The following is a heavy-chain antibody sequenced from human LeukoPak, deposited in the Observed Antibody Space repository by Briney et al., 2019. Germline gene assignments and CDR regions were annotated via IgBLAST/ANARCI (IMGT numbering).Heavy chain of an antibody. D-gene: IGHD3-22*01. J-gene: IGHJ3*02. CDR3: ASPTRDSSGYYAFDI. Sequence: ASVKVSCKASGYTFTSYYMHWVRQAPGQGLEWMGIINPSGGSTSYAQKFQGRVTMTRDTSTSTVYMELSSLRSEDTAVYYCASPTRDSSGYYAFDIWGQGTMVTVSS. V-gene: IGHV1-46*01. CDR1: GYTFTSYY. CDR2: INPSGGST.